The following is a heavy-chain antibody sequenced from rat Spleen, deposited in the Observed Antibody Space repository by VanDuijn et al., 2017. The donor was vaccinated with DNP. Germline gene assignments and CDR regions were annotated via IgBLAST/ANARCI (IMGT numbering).Heavy chain of an antibody. CDR2: INTDGGST. D-gene: IGHD4-1*01. J-gene: IGHJ4*01. V-gene: IGHV5-58*01. CDR1: GFTFNTYW. CDR3: AKDRTGGFAMDA. Sequence: EVQLVETGGGLVQPGRSLKLSCVASGFTFNTYWMYWIRQAPGKGLEWVASINTDGGSTYYPDSVKGRFTISRDNAENTVYLQMNSLRSEDTATYYCAKDRTGGFAMDAWGQGTSVTVSS.